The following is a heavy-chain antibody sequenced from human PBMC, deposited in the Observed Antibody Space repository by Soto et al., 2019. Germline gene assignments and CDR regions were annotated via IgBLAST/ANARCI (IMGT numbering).Heavy chain of an antibody. Sequence: SLKISCKGSGYSFTSYWIGWVRQMPGKGLEWMGIIYPGDSDTRYSPSFQGQVTISADKSISTAYLQWSSLKASDTAMYYCARFGYSSIWYDFIDYYYYMDVWGKGTTVPVSS. J-gene: IGHJ6*03. CDR1: GYSFTSYW. D-gene: IGHD6-13*01. CDR3: ARFGYSSIWYDFIDYYYYMDV. CDR2: IYPGDSDT. V-gene: IGHV5-51*01.